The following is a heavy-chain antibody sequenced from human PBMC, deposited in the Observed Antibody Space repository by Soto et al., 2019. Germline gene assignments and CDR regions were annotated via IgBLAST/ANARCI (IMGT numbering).Heavy chain of an antibody. CDR2: IYYSGTT. V-gene: IGHV4-59*01. J-gene: IGHJ4*02. Sequence: SETLSLTCTVSGGTISGYYWSWIRQPPGKGLEWIGYIYYSGTTSYNPSLNSRVTMSVDTSKNQFSLKVNSVTAADTAVYYCARESYYGSGATVVAYWCQGTLVTVS. D-gene: IGHD3-10*01. CDR1: GGTISGYY. CDR3: ARESYYGSGATVVAY.